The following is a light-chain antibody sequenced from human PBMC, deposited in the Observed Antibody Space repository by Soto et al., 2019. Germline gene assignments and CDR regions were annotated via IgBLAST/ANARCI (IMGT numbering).Light chain of an antibody. Sequence: DIQMTQSPSTLSASVGDRVTITCRAGQSISSWLAWYQQKPGKAPQLLIYDASILQSGVPSRFSGSGSGTEFTLTISSLQPDDFAVYYCQQRHMWPITFGQGTRLEIK. CDR2: DAS. J-gene: IGKJ5*01. CDR1: QSISSW. V-gene: IGKV1-5*01. CDR3: QQRHMWPIT.